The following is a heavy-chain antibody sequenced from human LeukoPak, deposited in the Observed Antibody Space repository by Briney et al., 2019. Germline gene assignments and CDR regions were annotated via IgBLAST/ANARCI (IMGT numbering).Heavy chain of an antibody. CDR3: ARTYCSSTSCYDTEDYYYYYMDV. CDR1: GGSISSHY. V-gene: IGHV4-59*11. CDR2: ICYSGST. J-gene: IGHJ6*03. D-gene: IGHD2-2*01. Sequence: PSGTLSLTCTVSGGSISSHYWSWIRQPPGKGLEWVGYICYSGSTNYNPSLKSRVTISVDTSKNQFSLKLSSVTAADTAVYYCARTYCSSTSCYDTEDYYYYYMDVWGKGTTVTVSS.